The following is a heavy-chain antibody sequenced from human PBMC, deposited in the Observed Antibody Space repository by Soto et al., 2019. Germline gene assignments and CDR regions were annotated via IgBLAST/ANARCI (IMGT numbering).Heavy chain of an antibody. CDR1: GGSFSGYY. CDR3: ARKRGTPMLLTGTTLAPFQH. V-gene: IGHV4-34*01. CDR2: INHSGST. Sequence: SETLSLTCAVYGGSFSGYYWSWIRQPPGKGLEWIGEINHSGSTNYNTSLKSRVTISVDTSKNQFSRKLSSVTAADTAVYYCARKRGTPMLLTGTTLAPFQHWGQGTLVTVSS. J-gene: IGHJ1*01. D-gene: IGHD1-7*01.